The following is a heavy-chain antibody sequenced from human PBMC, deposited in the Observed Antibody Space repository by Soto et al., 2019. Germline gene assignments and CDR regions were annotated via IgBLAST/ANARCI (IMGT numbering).Heavy chain of an antibody. V-gene: IGHV2-5*02. CDR2: IYWDDDT. Sequence: QITLKESGPTLVKPTQTLTLTCNFFGFSLSTYGVGVGWIRQPPGKALEWLALIYWDDDTRFSPSLNSRLAITKDTSKSQVVLTMTHMDPVDTATYYCAHRPGFSMAFDYWGPGSLVTVSS. CDR3: AHRPGFSMAFDY. J-gene: IGHJ4*02. D-gene: IGHD3-10*01. CDR1: GFSLSTYGVG.